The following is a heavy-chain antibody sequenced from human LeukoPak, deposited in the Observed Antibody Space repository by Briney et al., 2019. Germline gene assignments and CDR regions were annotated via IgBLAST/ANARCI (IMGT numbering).Heavy chain of an antibody. V-gene: IGHV4-34*01. CDR1: GGTISSYY. CDR3: ARARPVGATRFYYFDY. CDR2: INRSGRT. D-gene: IGHD1-26*01. J-gene: IGHJ4*02. Sequence: SETLSFTCTVSGGTISSYYWNWIRPPPGKELKWIGDINRSGRTNYNPSHKIRVHISVDTSKNQFTLKLSSVPAADTAVYYCARARPVGATRFYYFDYWGQGTLVTVSS.